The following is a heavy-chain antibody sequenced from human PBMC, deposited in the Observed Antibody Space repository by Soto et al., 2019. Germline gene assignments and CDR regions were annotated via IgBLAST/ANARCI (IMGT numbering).Heavy chain of an antibody. V-gene: IGHV1-2*02. Sequence: QVQLVQSGAEVKKPGASVKVSCKASGYTFTDYYMHWVRQAPGQGLEWMGWITANSGGTNYPQKFQGRVNLTRDKSISTVYMELSSLRSDDTAVYYCASGASSNWPDFWGRGTLVTVSS. J-gene: IGHJ4*02. CDR1: GYTFTDYY. D-gene: IGHD6-13*01. CDR3: ASGASSNWPDF. CDR2: ITANSGGT.